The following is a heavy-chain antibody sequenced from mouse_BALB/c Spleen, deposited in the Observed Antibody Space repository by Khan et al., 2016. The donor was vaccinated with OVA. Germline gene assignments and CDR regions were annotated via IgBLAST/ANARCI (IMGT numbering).Heavy chain of an antibody. Sequence: EVQLQESGPSLVKPSQTLSLTCSVTGDSITSGFWNWIRKFPGNKFEYLGYITYSGNTYYNPSLISRISITRDTSKSQYYLQLNSVTTEDTATYYCARSYGSWAMDYWGQGTSVTVSS. J-gene: IGHJ4*01. CDR2: ITYSGNT. V-gene: IGHV3-8*02. D-gene: IGHD1-1*01. CDR1: GDSITSGF. CDR3: ARSYGSWAMDY.